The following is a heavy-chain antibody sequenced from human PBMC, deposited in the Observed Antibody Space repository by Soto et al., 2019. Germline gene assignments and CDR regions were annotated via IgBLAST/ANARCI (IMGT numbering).Heavy chain of an antibody. Sequence: GGSLRLSCAASGFPFSSYWMSWVRQAPGKGLEWVANIKQDGSEKYYVDSVKGRFTISRDNAKNSLYLQMNSLRAEDTAVYYCARDASGYGSFDYWGQGTLVTVSS. CDR2: IKQDGSEK. CDR3: ARDASGYGSFDY. CDR1: GFPFSSYW. D-gene: IGHD5-12*01. V-gene: IGHV3-7*01. J-gene: IGHJ4*02.